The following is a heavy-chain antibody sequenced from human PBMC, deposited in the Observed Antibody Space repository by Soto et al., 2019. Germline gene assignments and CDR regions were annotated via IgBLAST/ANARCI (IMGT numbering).Heavy chain of an antibody. D-gene: IGHD2-15*01. CDR2: INAGNGNT. CDR1: GYTFTSYA. Sequence: ASVKVSCKASGYTFTSYAMHWVRQAPGQRFDWMGWINAGNGNTEYSQKFQGRVTITRDTSASTAYMELSSLRSEDTAVYYCARGYPPLDYYYYYYMDVWGKGTTVTVSS. J-gene: IGHJ6*03. CDR3: ARGYPPLDYYYYYYMDV. V-gene: IGHV1-3*01.